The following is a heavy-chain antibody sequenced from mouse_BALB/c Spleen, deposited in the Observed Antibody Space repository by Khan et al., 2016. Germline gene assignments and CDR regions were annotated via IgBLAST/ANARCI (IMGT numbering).Heavy chain of an antibody. CDR1: DYTFTSYW. V-gene: IGHV1-7*01. CDR3: ARVGGDYAMDY. Sequence: QVQLQQSGAELAKPGASVKMSCKASDYTFTSYWMHWVKQRPGQGLEWIGYINPSTGYTEYNQKFKDKATLTADKSSSTAYMQLSSLTSEDSAVYYCARVGGDYAMDYWGQGTSVTVSS. J-gene: IGHJ4*01. CDR2: INPSTGYT.